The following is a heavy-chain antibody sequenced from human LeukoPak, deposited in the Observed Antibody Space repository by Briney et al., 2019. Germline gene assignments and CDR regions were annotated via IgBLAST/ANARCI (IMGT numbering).Heavy chain of an antibody. Sequence: PSQTLSLTCTVSGGSISSGGYYWSWIRQHPGKGLEWIGYIYYSGSTNYNPSLKGRVTMSVDTSKNQLSLRLSSVTAADTAVYYCARGSDYGDYWGQGTLVTVSS. D-gene: IGHD3-3*01. J-gene: IGHJ4*02. CDR3: ARGSDYGDY. V-gene: IGHV4-31*03. CDR1: GGSISSGGYY. CDR2: IYYSGST.